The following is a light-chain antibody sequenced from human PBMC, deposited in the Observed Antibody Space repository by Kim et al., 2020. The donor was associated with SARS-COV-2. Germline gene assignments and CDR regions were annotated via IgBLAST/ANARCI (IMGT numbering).Light chain of an antibody. CDR2: AAS. CDR3: QQSFSTPWLS. J-gene: IGKJ4*01. CDR1: QSIATR. V-gene: IGKV1-39*01. Sequence: SVGDRITIACRASQSIATRLNWYQQRPGKAPKLLIYAASSLQSGVPSRFSGAGSGTDFTLTISSLQPEDFATYYCQQSFSTPWLSFGGGTKVDIK.